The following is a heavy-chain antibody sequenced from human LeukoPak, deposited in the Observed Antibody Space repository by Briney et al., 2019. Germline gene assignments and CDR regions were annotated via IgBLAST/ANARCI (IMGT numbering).Heavy chain of an antibody. CDR3: ARHGSTDYFDY. Sequence: SETLSLTCTVSGGSISSSSYYWGWIRQPPGKGLEWIGSMYYTGSTYYISSLKSRVTISVDTSKNQFSLRLSSVTAADTAVYYCARHGSTDYFDYWGQGTLVTVSS. CDR2: MYYTGST. J-gene: IGHJ4*02. D-gene: IGHD2-2*03. CDR1: GGSISSSSYY. V-gene: IGHV4-39*01.